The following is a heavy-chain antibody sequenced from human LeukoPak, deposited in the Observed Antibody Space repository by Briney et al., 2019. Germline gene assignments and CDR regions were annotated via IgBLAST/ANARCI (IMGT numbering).Heavy chain of an antibody. CDR1: GGSISSGGYY. D-gene: IGHD3-22*01. J-gene: IGHJ3*02. CDR2: IYYSGST. CDR3: ARSDYKYYYDSSGYSYAFDI. Sequence: PSETLSLTCTVSGGSISSGGYYWSWIRQHPGKGLEWIGYIYYSGSTYYNPSLKSRVTISVDTSKNQFSLKLSSVTAADTAVYYCARSDYKYYYDSSGYSYAFDIWGQGTMVTVSS. V-gene: IGHV4-31*03.